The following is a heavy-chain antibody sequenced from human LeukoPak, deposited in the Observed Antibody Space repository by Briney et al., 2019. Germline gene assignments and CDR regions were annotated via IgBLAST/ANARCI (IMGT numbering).Heavy chain of an antibody. CDR2: ISGSSSYI. CDR1: GFTFSSYS. D-gene: IGHD6-19*01. V-gene: IGHV3-21*01. Sequence: GGSLRLSCAASGFTFSSYSMNWVRQAPGKGLEWVSSISGSSSYINYADSVKGRFTISRDNAQNSLFLQLNSLRAEDTAVYYCARDPYSSGWYKDAFDNWGQGTMVTVSS. J-gene: IGHJ3*02. CDR3: ARDPYSSGWYKDAFDN.